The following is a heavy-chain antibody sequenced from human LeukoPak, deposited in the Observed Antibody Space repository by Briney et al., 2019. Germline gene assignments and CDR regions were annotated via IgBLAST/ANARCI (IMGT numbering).Heavy chain of an antibody. Sequence: GGSLSLSCLASGFTFSSYAMSWVRQAPGKGLEWVSAISGSGGSTYYADSVKGRFTISRDNSKNTLYLQMNSLRAEDTAVYYCAKDTYYDSSGCFDIWGQGTMVTVSS. CDR3: AKDTYYDSSGCFDI. V-gene: IGHV3-23*01. D-gene: IGHD3-22*01. CDR2: ISGSGGST. J-gene: IGHJ3*02. CDR1: GFTFSSYA.